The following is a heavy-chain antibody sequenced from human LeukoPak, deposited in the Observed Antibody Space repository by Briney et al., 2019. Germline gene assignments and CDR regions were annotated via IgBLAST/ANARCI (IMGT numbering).Heavy chain of an antibody. V-gene: IGHV4-59*12. CDR1: GGSISSYY. CDR2: IYYSGST. D-gene: IGHD3-3*01. CDR3: ARGSGYDFWSGYYTYYYYYYMDV. J-gene: IGHJ6*03. Sequence: PSETLSLTCTVSGGSISSYYWSWIRQPPGKGLEWIGYIYYSGSTNYNPSLKSRVTISVDTSKNQFSLKLSSVTAADTAVYYCARGSGYDFWSGYYTYYYYYYMDVWGKGTTVTVSS.